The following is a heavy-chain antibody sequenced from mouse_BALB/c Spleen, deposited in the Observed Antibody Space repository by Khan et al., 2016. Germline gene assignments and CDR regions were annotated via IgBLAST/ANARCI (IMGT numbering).Heavy chain of an antibody. J-gene: IGHJ3*01. CDR3: VRDTPFAY. CDR1: GFTFNTNA. CDR2: IRSKSNNYAT. Sequence: EVKLLESGGGLEQPRGSLKLSCAASGFTFNTNAMNWVRQAPGKGLEWVSRIRSKSNNYATYYADSVKDRFTISRDDSQSMLYLQMNNLKTEDTAMYYCVRDTPFAYWGQGTLVTVSA. V-gene: IGHV10S3*01.